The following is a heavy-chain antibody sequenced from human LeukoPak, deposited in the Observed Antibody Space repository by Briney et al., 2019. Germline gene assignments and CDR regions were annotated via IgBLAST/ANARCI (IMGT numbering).Heavy chain of an antibody. CDR1: GYTFTGYY. CDR2: INPNSGGT. D-gene: IGHD2-15*01. J-gene: IGHJ5*02. V-gene: IGHV1-2*02. CDR3: ARERRRGYCSGGSCLNWFDP. Sequence: GASVKVSCKASGYTFTGYYMHWVRQAPGQGLEWMGWINPNSGGTNFAQKFQGRVTITRDTSASTAYMELSSLRSEDTAAYYCARERRRGYCSGGSCLNWFDPWGQGTLVTVSS.